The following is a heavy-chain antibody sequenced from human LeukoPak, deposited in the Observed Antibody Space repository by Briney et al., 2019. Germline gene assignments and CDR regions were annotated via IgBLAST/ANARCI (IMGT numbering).Heavy chain of an antibody. V-gene: IGHV3-21*01. Sequence: GGSLRLSCAASGFTFSSYSMNWVRQAQGKGLEWVSSITSSSNYIYYADSVKGRFTISRDNAKNSLYLQMNSLRAEDTAVYYCARDVEAMAAAGGGVDYWGQGTLVTVSS. CDR1: GFTFSSYS. J-gene: IGHJ4*02. CDR3: ARDVEAMAAAGGGVDY. D-gene: IGHD6-13*01. CDR2: ITSSSNYI.